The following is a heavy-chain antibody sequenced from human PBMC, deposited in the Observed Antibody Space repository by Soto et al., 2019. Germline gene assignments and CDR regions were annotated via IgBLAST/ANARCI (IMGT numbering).Heavy chain of an antibody. J-gene: IGHJ4*02. CDR1: GFTFSDYY. CDR3: ARDLGYYYSGGYFEC. D-gene: IGHD3-22*01. V-gene: IGHV3-11*01. CDR2: ISSSDSI. Sequence: GGSLRLSFAASGFTFSDYYMSWIRQAPGKGLEWVSYISSSDSIYYADSVKGRFTISRDNAKNSVYLQMNSLRAEDTAVYYCARDLGYYYSGGYFECWGQGTLITVSS.